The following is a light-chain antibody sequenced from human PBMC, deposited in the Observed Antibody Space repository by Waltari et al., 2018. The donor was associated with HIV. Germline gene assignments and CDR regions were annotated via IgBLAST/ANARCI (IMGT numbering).Light chain of an antibody. CDR2: TDN. Sequence: QSVLTQPPSASATPGQRVTISCSASSPNIGRNFVYWYQQLPGGTPKLCIYTDNHRPSGTPDRFSASKSGTSASLAISGLRSEDEGHYYCAAWDDTLSGRVFGGGTKVTVL. CDR3: AAWDDTLSGRV. V-gene: IGLV1-47*01. CDR1: SPNIGRNF. J-gene: IGLJ3*02.